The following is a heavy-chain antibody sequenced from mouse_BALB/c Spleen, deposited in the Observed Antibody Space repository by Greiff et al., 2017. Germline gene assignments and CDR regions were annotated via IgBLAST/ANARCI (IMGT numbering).Heavy chain of an antibody. D-gene: IGHD2-4*01. CDR2: IWAGGST. V-gene: IGHV2-9*02. CDR3: ARAYYDYDYAMDY. Sequence: VKLLESGPGLVAPSQSLSITCTVSGFSLTSYGVHWVRQPPGKGLEWLGVIWAGGSTNYNSALMSRLSISKDNSKSQVFLKMNSLQTDDTAMYYCARAYYDYDYAMDYWGQGTSVTVSS. J-gene: IGHJ4*01. CDR1: GFSLTSYG.